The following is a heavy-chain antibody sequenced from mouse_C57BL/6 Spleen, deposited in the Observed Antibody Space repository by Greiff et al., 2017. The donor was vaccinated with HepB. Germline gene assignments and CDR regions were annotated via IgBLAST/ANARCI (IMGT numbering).Heavy chain of an antibody. CDR1: GYTFTSYW. D-gene: IGHD3-3*01. V-gene: IGHV1-50*01. Sequence: VTQSCKASGYTFTSYWMQWVKQRPGQGLEWIGEIDPSDSYTNYNQKFKGKATLTVDTSSSTAYMQLSSLTSEDSAVYYCARELGFAYWGQGTLVTVSA. J-gene: IGHJ3*01. CDR3: ARELGFAY. CDR2: IDPSDSYT.